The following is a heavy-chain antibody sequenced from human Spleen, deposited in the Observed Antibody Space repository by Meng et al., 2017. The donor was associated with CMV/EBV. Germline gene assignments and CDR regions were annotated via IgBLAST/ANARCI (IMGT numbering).Heavy chain of an antibody. CDR1: GGSSSSGSYY. CDR2: IYYSGST. D-gene: IGHD6-13*01. Sequence: LQVQEGGPELWKPSATLSLTGTVSGGSSSSGSYYWGWIRQPPGKGLEWIGSIYYSGSTYYNPSLKSRVTISVDTSKNQFSLKLSSVTAADTAVYYCARELGAAARSYWGQGTLVTVSS. CDR3: ARELGAAARSY. V-gene: IGHV4-39*07. J-gene: IGHJ4*02.